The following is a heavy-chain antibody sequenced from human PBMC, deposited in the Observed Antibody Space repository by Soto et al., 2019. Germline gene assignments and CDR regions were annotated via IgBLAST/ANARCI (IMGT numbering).Heavy chain of an antibody. Sequence: SETLSLTCAVSGGSIRSGGCSWSWIRQPPGKGLEWIGYIYHSGSTYYNPSLKSRVTISVDRSKNQFSLKLSSVTAADTAVYYCARGQVVAAQHWGQGTLVTVSS. CDR2: IYHSGST. CDR3: ARGQVVAAQH. D-gene: IGHD2-15*01. CDR1: GGSIRSGGCS. V-gene: IGHV4-30-2*01. J-gene: IGHJ4*02.